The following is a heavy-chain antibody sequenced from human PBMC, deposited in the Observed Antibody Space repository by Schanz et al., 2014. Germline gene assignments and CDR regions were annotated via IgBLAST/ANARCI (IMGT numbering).Heavy chain of an antibody. CDR2: MNESHSTI. Sequence: EVQLLESGGGLVQPGGSLRLSCLASGFAFSSYGMNWLRQAPGKGLEWVSAMNESHSTIYYADSVRGRFTISRDNSKNTLYLQMNSLRAEDTAVYYCAKGRFGELSAFDIWGQGTMVTVSS. V-gene: IGHV3-23*01. J-gene: IGHJ3*02. CDR3: AKGRFGELSAFDI. CDR1: GFAFSSYG. D-gene: IGHD3-10*01.